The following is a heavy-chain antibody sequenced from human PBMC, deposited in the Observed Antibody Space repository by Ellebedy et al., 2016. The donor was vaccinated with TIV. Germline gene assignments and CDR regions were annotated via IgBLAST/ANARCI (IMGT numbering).Heavy chain of an antibody. CDR1: GGSISSGGYY. CDR2: IYYSGST. Sequence: SETLSLXXTVSGGSISSGGYYWSWIRQHPGKGLEWIGYIYYSGSTNYNPSLKSRVTISVDTSKNQFSLKLSSVTAADTAVYYCAREWGYGSGMDWFDPWGQGTLVTVSS. D-gene: IGHD3-10*01. J-gene: IGHJ5*02. V-gene: IGHV4-31*03. CDR3: AREWGYGSGMDWFDP.